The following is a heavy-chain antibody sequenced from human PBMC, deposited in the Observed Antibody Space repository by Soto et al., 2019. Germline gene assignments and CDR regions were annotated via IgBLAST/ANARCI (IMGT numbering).Heavy chain of an antibody. J-gene: IGHJ5*02. CDR1: GGYISSYY. D-gene: IGHD6-6*01. Sequence: PSETLSLTCTVSGGYISSYYWSWIRQPPGKGLEWIGYIYDSGSTNYNPSLKSRVTISVDTPKNQFSLKLTPVTAADTAVYYCARDARPHSGSVCLDPWGQGTLVTVSS. V-gene: IGHV4-59*01. CDR2: IYDSGST. CDR3: ARDARPHSGSVCLDP.